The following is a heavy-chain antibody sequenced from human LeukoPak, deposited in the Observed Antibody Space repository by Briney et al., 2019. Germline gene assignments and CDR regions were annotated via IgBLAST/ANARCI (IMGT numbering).Heavy chain of an antibody. CDR3: ARGPYYDSSGYYFPKYFQH. V-gene: IGHV3-53*01. Sequence: GGSLRLSCAASGFTVSSNYMSWVRQAPGKGLEWVSVIYSGGSTYYADSVKGRFTISRDNSKNTLYLQMNSLRAEDTAVYYCARGPYYDSSGYYFPKYFQHWGQGTLVTVSS. CDR1: GFTVSSNY. J-gene: IGHJ1*01. CDR2: IYSGGST. D-gene: IGHD3-22*01.